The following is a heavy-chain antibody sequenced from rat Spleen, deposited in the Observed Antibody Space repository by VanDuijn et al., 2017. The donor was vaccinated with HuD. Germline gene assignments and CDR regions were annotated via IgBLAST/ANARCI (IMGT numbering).Heavy chain of an antibody. V-gene: IGHV5-25*01. D-gene: IGHD4-4*01. J-gene: IGHJ2*01. CDR1: GFTFSDYN. CDR3: AQWNSKYFTY. Sequence: EVQLVESGGGLVQPGRSLKLSCAASGFTFSDYNMAWVRQAPTKGLEWVASINTGGGNTYYRDSMKGRFTISRDNAKNTLYLQVDSLRSEDTATYYCAQWNSKYFTYWGQGVMVTVSS. CDR2: INTGGGNT.